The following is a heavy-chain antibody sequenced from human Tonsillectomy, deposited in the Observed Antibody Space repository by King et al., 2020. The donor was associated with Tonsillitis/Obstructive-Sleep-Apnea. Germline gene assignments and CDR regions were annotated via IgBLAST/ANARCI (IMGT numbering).Heavy chain of an antibody. CDR2: IYPGDSDT. J-gene: IGHJ3*02. Sequence: VQLVESGAEVKKPGESLKISCKGSGYSFTSYWIGWVRQMPGKGLEWMGIIYPGDSDTRYSPSFQGQATISADKSISTAYLQWSSLKASDTAMYYCARGYCSGGSCYSLAFDIWGQGTMVTVSS. V-gene: IGHV5-51*01. D-gene: IGHD2-15*01. CDR1: GYSFTSYW. CDR3: ARGYCSGGSCYSLAFDI.